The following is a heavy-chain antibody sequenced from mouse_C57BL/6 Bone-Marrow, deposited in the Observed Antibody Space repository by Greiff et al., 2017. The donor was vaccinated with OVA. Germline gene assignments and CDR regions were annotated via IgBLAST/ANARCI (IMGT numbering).Heavy chain of an antibody. V-gene: IGHV1-50*01. CDR1: GYTFTSYW. Sequence: QVQLQQPGAELVKPGASVKLSCKASGYTFTSYWMQWVKQRPGQGLELIGEIDPSDSYTNYNKTFKGKATLTVETSSSTAYMQLSRLTSEDAAVDYCARGADQAWFAYWGQGTLVTVSA. CDR3: ARGADQAWFAY. J-gene: IGHJ3*01. CDR2: IDPSDSYT.